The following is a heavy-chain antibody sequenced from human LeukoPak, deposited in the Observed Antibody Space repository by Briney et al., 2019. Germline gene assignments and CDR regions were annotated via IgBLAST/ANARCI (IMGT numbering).Heavy chain of an antibody. CDR2: IYDSGSS. V-gene: IGHV4-39*02. CDR3: ARGSTQYSSSLYFDY. J-gene: IGHJ4*02. CDR1: GGSISRSYY. D-gene: IGHD6-6*01. Sequence: PSETLSLTCSVSGGSISRSYYWGWIRQPPGKGLEWIGSIYDSGSSYNNPSLKSRVTISGDTSKNQFSLKLNSVTAADTAVYYCARGSTQYSSSLYFDYWGQGTLVTVSS.